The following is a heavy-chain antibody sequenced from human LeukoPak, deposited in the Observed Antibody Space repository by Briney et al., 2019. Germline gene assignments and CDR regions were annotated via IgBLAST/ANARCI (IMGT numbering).Heavy chain of an antibody. CDR2: ITMSSSFI. CDR1: GFSFSNYN. J-gene: IGHJ4*02. CDR3: ARVFRDYYFDY. D-gene: IGHD3-9*01. V-gene: IGHV3-21*01. Sequence: GGSLRLSCAASGFSFSNYNMNWVRQAPGKGLEWVSSITMSSSFIYYADSVKGRFTISRDNAKHSVFLQMNSLRAEDTAVYYCARVFRDYYFDYWGQGALVTVSS.